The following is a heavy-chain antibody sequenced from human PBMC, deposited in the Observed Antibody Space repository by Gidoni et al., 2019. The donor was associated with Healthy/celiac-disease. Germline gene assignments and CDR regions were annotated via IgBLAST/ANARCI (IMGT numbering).Heavy chain of an antibody. CDR2: IYYSGST. Sequence: QVQLQESGPGLVKPSETLSLTCTVSGGSISSYYWSWIRQPPGKGLEWIGYIYYSGSTNYNPSLKSRVTISVDTSKNQFSLKLSSVTAADTAVYYCARAPDYYDSSGYEYYYYYMDVWGKGTTVTVSS. J-gene: IGHJ6*03. V-gene: IGHV4-59*01. CDR3: ARAPDYYDSSGYEYYYYYMDV. D-gene: IGHD3-22*01. CDR1: GGSISSYY.